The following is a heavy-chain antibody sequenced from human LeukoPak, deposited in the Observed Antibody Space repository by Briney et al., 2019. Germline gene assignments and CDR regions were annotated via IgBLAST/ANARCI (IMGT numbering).Heavy chain of an antibody. CDR3: ARASGYGDYGGGL. J-gene: IGHJ4*02. CDR2: ISGSGGST. CDR1: GFTFSSYG. V-gene: IGHV3-23*01. Sequence: PGGSLRLSCAASGFTFSSYGMSWVRQAPGKGLEWVSAISGSGGSTYYADSVKGRFTISRDNSKNTLYLQMNSLRAEDTAVYYCARASGYGDYGGGLWGQGTLVTVSS. D-gene: IGHD4-17*01.